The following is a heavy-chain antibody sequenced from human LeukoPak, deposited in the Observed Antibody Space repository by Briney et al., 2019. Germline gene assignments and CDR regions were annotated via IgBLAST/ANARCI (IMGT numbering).Heavy chain of an antibody. CDR2: MNPNSGNT. V-gene: IGHV1-8*02. CDR1: GYTFTGYY. CDR3: ARGSVRGYCSSTSCPPYYYYYYMDV. Sequence: ASVKVSCKASGYTFTGYYMHWVRQAPGQGLEWMGWMNPNSGNTGYAQKFQGRVTMTRNTSISTAYMELSSLRSEDTAVYYCARGSVRGYCSSTSCPPYYYYYYMDVWGKGTTVTISS. J-gene: IGHJ6*03. D-gene: IGHD2-2*01.